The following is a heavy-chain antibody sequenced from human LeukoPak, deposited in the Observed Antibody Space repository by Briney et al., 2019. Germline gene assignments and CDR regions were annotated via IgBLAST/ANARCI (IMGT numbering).Heavy chain of an antibody. D-gene: IGHD2-15*01. V-gene: IGHV3-15*01. CDR1: GFTFSHAW. CDR2: IKSKTDGGTT. J-gene: IGHJ4*02. Sequence: GGSLRLSCAVSGFTFSHAWMSWVRQAPGKGLEWVGRIKSKTDGGTTDFAAPVKGRFTISRDDSKNTVYLQMNSLKTEDTAVYYCTTEAALGYCSGGSCSEFDYWGQGTLVTVSS. CDR3: TTEAALGYCSGGSCSEFDY.